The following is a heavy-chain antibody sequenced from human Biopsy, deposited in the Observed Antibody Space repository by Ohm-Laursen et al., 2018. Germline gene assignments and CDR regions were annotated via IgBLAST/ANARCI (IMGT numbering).Heavy chain of an antibody. V-gene: IGHV1-8*01. CDR2: LNPVSGNS. D-gene: IGHD1-7*01. J-gene: IGHJ5*02. Sequence: GSSVKVSCKPSGYTFTSYDITWVRQASGQGPEWIGWLNPVSGNSNFGQKFRGRVTVTSDTSISTAYMELSGLTSDDTATYYCGRAVRNQLLTDPWGQGTLVTATS. CDR3: GRAVRNQLLTDP. CDR1: GYTFTSYD.